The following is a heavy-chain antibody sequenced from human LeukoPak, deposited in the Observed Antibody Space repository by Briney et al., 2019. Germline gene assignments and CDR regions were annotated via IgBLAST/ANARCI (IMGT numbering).Heavy chain of an antibody. CDR3: ARESAGVGTKAFDI. Sequence: GGSLRLSCAASGFTFSAYEMHWVRQITGKGLDWVSAIGIASDTYYSHSVKGRFRMSRENAENSFHLQMNSLTAGDTAVYYCARESAGVGTKAFDIWGQGTMVTVSS. CDR1: GFTFSAYE. V-gene: IGHV3-13*01. J-gene: IGHJ3*02. D-gene: IGHD1-26*01. CDR2: IGIASDT.